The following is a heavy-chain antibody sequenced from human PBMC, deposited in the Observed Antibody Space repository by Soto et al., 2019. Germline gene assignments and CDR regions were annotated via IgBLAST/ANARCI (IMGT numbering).Heavy chain of an antibody. Sequence: GASVKVSCKASGGTFSSYAISWVRQAPGQGLEWMGGMIPIFGTANYAQKFQGRVTITADESTSTAYMELSSLRSEDTAVYYCARVPPTGGIAARYDRMDVWGQGTTVTVSS. CDR1: GGTFSSYA. CDR2: MIPIFGTA. D-gene: IGHD6-6*01. CDR3: ARVPPTGGIAARYDRMDV. J-gene: IGHJ6*02. V-gene: IGHV1-69*13.